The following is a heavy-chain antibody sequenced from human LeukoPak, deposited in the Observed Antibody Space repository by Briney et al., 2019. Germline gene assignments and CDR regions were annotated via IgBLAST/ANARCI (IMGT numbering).Heavy chain of an antibody. CDR1: GYTFTSYG. V-gene: IGHV1-69*13. CDR3: ARDPGGYSGYDPYYYYGMDV. CDR2: IIPIFGTA. Sequence: VASVKVSCKASGYTFTSYGISWVRQAPGQGLEWMGGIIPIFGTANYAQKFQGRDTITADESTSTAYMELSSLRSEDTAVYYCARDPGGYSGYDPYYYYGMDVWGQGTTVTVSS. J-gene: IGHJ6*02. D-gene: IGHD5-12*01.